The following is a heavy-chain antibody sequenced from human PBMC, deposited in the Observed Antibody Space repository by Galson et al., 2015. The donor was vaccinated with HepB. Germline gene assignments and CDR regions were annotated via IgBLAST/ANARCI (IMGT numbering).Heavy chain of an antibody. CDR3: ARGGTIFGVVRLYAFDI. CDR2: IWYDGSNK. V-gene: IGHV3-33*01. CDR1: GFTFSSYG. D-gene: IGHD3-3*01. J-gene: IGHJ3*02. Sequence: SLRLSCAASGFTFSSYGMHWVRQAPGKGLEWVAVIWYDGSNKYYADSVKGRFTISRDNSKNTLYLQMNSLRAEDTAVYYCARGGTIFGVVRLYAFDIWGQGTMVTVSS.